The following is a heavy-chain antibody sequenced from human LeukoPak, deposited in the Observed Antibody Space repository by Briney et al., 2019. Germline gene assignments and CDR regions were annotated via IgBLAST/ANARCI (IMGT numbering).Heavy chain of an antibody. CDR2: ISSSSSYI. CDR1: GFTFSSYS. V-gene: IGHV3-21*04. Sequence: PGGSLRLSCAASGFTFSSYSMNWVRQAPGKGLEWVSSISSSSSYIYYADSVKGRFTISRDNAKNSLYLQMNSLRAEDTAVYYCAKWDRIMITSGGVIVRWGQGTLVTVST. CDR3: AKWDRIMITSGGVIVR. D-gene: IGHD3-16*02. J-gene: IGHJ4*02.